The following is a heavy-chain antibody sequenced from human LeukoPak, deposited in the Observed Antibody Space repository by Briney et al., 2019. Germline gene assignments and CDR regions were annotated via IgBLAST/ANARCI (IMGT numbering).Heavy chain of an antibody. J-gene: IGHJ6*02. V-gene: IGHV1-18*01. Sequence: EASVKVSCKASGYTFTSYGISWVRQAPGQGLEWMGWISAYNGNTNYAQKLQGRVTMTTDTSTSTAYMELRSLRSDDTAVYYCARVSAVAGDYYYGMDVWGQGTTVTVSS. D-gene: IGHD6-19*01. CDR2: ISAYNGNT. CDR1: GYTFTSYG. CDR3: ARVSAVAGDYYYGMDV.